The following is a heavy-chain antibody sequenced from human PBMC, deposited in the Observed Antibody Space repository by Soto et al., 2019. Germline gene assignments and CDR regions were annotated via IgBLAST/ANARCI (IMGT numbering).Heavy chain of an antibody. CDR3: AIYQVPPPLPGWSHP. D-gene: IGHD2-2*01. J-gene: IGHJ5*02. CDR2: IYHSGST. CDR1: GGSISSSNW. Sequence: PSETLSLTCAVSGGSISSSNWWCGVRQPPGKGLEWIGEIYHSGSTNYNPSLKSRVTISVDTSKNQFSLKLTSVTAADTAVYYCAIYQVPPPLPGWSHPRGPGTLVTVSS. V-gene: IGHV4-4*02.